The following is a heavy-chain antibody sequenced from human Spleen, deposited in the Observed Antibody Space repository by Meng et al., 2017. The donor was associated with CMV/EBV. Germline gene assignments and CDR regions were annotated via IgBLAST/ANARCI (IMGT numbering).Heavy chain of an antibody. Sequence: VQLVQSGAEVKKPGASVKVSCKASAYTFTSYGISWVRQAPGQGLEWMGWISAYNGNTNYAQKLQGRVTMTTDTSTRTAYMELRSLRSDDTAVYYCARVDIVVVPGQAPNVDYWGQGTLVTVSS. J-gene: IGHJ4*02. D-gene: IGHD2-2*03. V-gene: IGHV1-18*01. CDR3: ARVDIVVVPGQAPNVDY. CDR2: ISAYNGNT. CDR1: AYTFTSYG.